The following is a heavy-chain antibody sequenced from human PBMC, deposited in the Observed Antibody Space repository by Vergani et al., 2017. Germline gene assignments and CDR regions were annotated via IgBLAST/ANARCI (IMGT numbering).Heavy chain of an antibody. CDR3: AKVGRSEVAGTFGAFDI. J-gene: IGHJ3*02. D-gene: IGHD6-19*01. Sequence: EVQLLESGGGLVKPGGSLRLSCEASGFSFPGYAMSWVRKAPGKGLEWVSSVSGSSATPYYADSVKGRFIISRDNSKNTLHLQMNSLRADDTAVYYCAKVGRSEVAGTFGAFDIWGQGTMVTVSS. CDR2: VSGSSATP. CDR1: GFSFPGYA. V-gene: IGHV3-23*01.